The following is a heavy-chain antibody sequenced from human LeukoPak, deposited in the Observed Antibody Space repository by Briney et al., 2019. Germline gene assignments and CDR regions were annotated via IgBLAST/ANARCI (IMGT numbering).Heavy chain of an antibody. J-gene: IGHJ4*02. V-gene: IGHV3-72*01. CDR1: GFTFSDQY. Sequence: GSLRLSCAASGFTFSDQYMDWVRQAPGKGAEWVGRSRNKANSYTTEYAASVKGRFTISRDDSKNSLYLQMNSLKTEDTAVYYCIVGAKGVFDYWGQGTLVTVSS. CDR3: IVGAKGVFDY. D-gene: IGHD1-26*01. CDR2: SRNKANSYTT.